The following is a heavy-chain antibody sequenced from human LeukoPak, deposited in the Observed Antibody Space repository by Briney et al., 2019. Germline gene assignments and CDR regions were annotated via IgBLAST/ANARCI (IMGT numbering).Heavy chain of an antibody. CDR3: ARLTPTYYYDSSGYSSSDDY. D-gene: IGHD3-22*01. Sequence: TSETLSLTCAVSGYSISSGYFWGWIRQPPGKGQEWIGSIYHSGSTYYNPSLKSRVTISVDTSKNQFSLKLSSVTAADTAVYYCARLTPTYYYDSSGYSSSDDYWGQGTLVTVSS. V-gene: IGHV4-38-2*01. J-gene: IGHJ4*02. CDR1: GYSISSGYF. CDR2: IYHSGST.